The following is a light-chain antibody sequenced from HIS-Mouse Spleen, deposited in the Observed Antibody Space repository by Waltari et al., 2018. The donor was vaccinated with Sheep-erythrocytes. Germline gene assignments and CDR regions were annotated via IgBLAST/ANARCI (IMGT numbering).Light chain of an antibody. Sequence: SYELTQPPSVSVSPGQTARITCSGDALPKKYAYWYQQKSGQAPVLVIHEDSKRPSGIPERFSGSSSGTMATLTISGDQVEDEADYYCYSTDSSGNHRVFGGGTKLTVL. J-gene: IGLJ2*01. CDR2: EDS. CDR1: ALPKKY. V-gene: IGLV3-10*01. CDR3: YSTDSSGNHRV.